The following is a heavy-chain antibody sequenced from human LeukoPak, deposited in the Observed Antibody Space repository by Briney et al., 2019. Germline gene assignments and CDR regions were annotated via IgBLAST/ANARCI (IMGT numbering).Heavy chain of an antibody. CDR3: ARDLNWETY. CDR2: ISGSASST. J-gene: IGHJ4*02. Sequence: GGSLRLSCAASGFTFSNYAMSWVRQAPGKGLEWVSAISGSASSTYHADSVKGRFTISRDNAKNSLYLQMNSLRAEDTAVYYCARDLNWETYWGQGTLVSVSS. V-gene: IGHV3-23*01. D-gene: IGHD7-27*01. CDR1: GFTFSNYA.